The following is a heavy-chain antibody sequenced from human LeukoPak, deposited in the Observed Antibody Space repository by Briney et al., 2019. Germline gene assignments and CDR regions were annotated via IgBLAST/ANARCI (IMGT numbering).Heavy chain of an antibody. V-gene: IGHV4-31*03. CDR2: IYYSGST. J-gene: IGHJ4*02. CDR1: GGSISSGGYY. Sequence: PSETLSLTCTVSGGSISSGGYYWSWIRQHPGKGLEWIGYIYYSGSTYYNPSLKSRVTISVDTSKNQFSLKLSSVTAADTAVYYCARVQGGSGVLSYWGQGTLVTVSS. CDR3: ARVQGGSGVLSY. D-gene: IGHD3-10*01.